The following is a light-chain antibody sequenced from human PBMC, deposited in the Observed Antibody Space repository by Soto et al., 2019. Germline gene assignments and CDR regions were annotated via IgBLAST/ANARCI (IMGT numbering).Light chain of an antibody. CDR3: QSYDSRLSGSV. J-gene: IGLJ2*01. V-gene: IGLV1-40*01. Sequence: QLVLTQPPSVSGAPGQRVTISCTGSSSNIGAGYDVHWYQQLPGTAPKLLIYVNSNRPSGVPDRFSGSKSGTSASLAITGLQAEDEADYYCQSYDSRLSGSVFGGGTKLTVL. CDR1: SSNIGAGYD. CDR2: VNS.